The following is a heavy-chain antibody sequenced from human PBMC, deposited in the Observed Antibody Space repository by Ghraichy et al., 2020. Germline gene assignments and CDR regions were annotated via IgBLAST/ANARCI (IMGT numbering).Heavy chain of an antibody. D-gene: IGHD1-26*01. CDR3: ASLRGARFYALAPFDY. V-gene: IGHV4-39*01. CDR2: IYYSGST. Sequence: SETLSLTCTVSGGSISSSSYYWGWIRQPPGKGLEWIGSIYYSGSTYYNPSLKSRVTISVDTSKNQFSLKLSSVTAADTAVYYCASLRGARFYALAPFDYWGQGTLVTVSS. CDR1: GGSISSSSYY. J-gene: IGHJ4*02.